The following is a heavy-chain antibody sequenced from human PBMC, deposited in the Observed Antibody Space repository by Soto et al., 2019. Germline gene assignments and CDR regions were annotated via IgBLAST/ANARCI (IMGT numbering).Heavy chain of an antibody. D-gene: IGHD3-9*01. CDR3: AKDRGYEILTDAFRDS. CDR1: GFTFSNYA. CDR2: ISGSGGST. V-gene: IGHV3-23*01. J-gene: IGHJ4*02. Sequence: EVQLLDSGGNLVQPGGSLRLSCAASGFTFSNYAMNWVRQAPGKGLEWVSGISGSGGSTYYADSVKGRFTISRDNSKNTRYLQLNSVRADDTAVYYCAKDRGYEILTDAFRDSWGQGTLDTVSS.